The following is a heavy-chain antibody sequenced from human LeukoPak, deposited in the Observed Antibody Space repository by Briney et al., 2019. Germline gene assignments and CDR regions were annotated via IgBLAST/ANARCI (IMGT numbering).Heavy chain of an antibody. Sequence: PGGSLRLSCAASGFTFSSYAMSWVRQAPGKGLEWVSSISSSSSYIYYADSVKGRFTTSRDNAKNSLYLQMNSLRAEDTAVYYCAREKPPYCSGGSCYSRGFDYWGQGTLVTVSS. D-gene: IGHD2-15*01. CDR2: ISSSSSYI. J-gene: IGHJ4*02. CDR3: AREKPPYCSGGSCYSRGFDY. CDR1: GFTFSSYA. V-gene: IGHV3-21*01.